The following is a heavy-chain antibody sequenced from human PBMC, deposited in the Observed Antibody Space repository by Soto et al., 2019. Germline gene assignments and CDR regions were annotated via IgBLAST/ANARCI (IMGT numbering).Heavy chain of an antibody. CDR1: GGTFSSFA. CDR2: IIPIFGTG. J-gene: IGHJ4*02. Sequence: QVHLVQSGAEVKKPGSSVKVSCKASGGTFSSFALSWVRQAPGLGPEWMGGIIPIFGTGHYAQRFRDRVTITADESTSTAYMELSSLRSEDTAIYYCATSKVGYSYGSPFDYWGQGTLVTVSS. D-gene: IGHD5-12*01. V-gene: IGHV1-69*01. CDR3: ATSKVGYSYGSPFDY.